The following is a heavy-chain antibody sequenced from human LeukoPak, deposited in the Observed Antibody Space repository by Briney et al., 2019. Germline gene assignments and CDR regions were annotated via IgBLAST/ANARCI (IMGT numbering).Heavy chain of an antibody. Sequence: SVKVSCKASVGTFSNYANSWVRQAPGPGLEWVGRIIPILGIANYAQTFHDRVTITQDKTTSTVYMELSSVRSEDRAVYYGAGGELDYGGGGGNDYWGQGTLVTVSS. CDR3: AGGELDYGGGGGNDY. J-gene: IGHJ4*02. V-gene: IGHV1-69*04. CDR2: IIPILGIA. CDR1: VGTFSNYA. D-gene: IGHD4-23*01.